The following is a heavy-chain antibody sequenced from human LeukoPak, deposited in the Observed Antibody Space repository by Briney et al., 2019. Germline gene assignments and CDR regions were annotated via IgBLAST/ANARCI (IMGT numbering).Heavy chain of an antibody. CDR3: ARVDYGDYGFDY. CDR1: GGSISTSYYY. CDR2: IHYSGSA. J-gene: IGHJ4*02. V-gene: IGHV4-39*07. Sequence: SETLSLTCTVSGGSISTSYYYWAWIRQPPGKGLEWIGNIHYSGSAYYNPSLKSRISIYVDTSKNQFSLKLSSVTAADTAVYYCARVDYGDYGFDYWGQGTLVTVSS. D-gene: IGHD4-17*01.